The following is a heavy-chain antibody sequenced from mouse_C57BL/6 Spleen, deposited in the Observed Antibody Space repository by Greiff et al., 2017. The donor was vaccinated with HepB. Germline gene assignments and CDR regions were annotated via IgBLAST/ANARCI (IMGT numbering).Heavy chain of an antibody. CDR2: IDPSDSYT. Sequence: VQLQQSGAELVMPGASVKLSCKASGYTFTSYWMHWVKQRPGQGLEWIGEIDPSDSYTNYNQKFKGKSTLTVDKSSSTAYMQLSSLTSEDSAVYYCASAPYYGSRGGAMDYWGQGTSVTVSS. V-gene: IGHV1-69*01. CDR1: GYTFTSYW. CDR3: ASAPYYGSRGGAMDY. J-gene: IGHJ4*01. D-gene: IGHD1-1*01.